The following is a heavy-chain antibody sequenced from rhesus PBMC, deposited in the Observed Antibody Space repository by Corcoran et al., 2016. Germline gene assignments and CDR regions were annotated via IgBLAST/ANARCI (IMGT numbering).Heavy chain of an antibody. CDR1: GFTFSSYG. CDR2: INRDGGST. CDR3: AKEEYSGYSYDAFDF. D-gene: IGHD5-24*01. Sequence: EVQMVETGGGLVQPGGSLKLYCAAYGFTFSSYGMSWGRQAPGKGLEWVSAINRDGGSTYYAHSVKGPFTISRDNSKNTLSLQMNSLRAEDTAVYYCAKEEYSGYSYDAFDFWGQGLRVTVSS. J-gene: IGHJ3*01. V-gene: IGHV3S5*01.